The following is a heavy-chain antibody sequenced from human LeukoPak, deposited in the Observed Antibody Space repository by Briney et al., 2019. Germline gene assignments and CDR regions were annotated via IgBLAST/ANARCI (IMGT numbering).Heavy chain of an antibody. CDR2: ISAYNGNT. V-gene: IGHV1-18*01. CDR3: ARDATYYDILTGYYNAEQAEYFQH. CDR1: GYTFTSYG. D-gene: IGHD3-9*01. J-gene: IGHJ1*01. Sequence: ASVKVSCKASGYTFTSYGISWVRQAPGQGLEWMGWISAYNGNTNYAQKLQGRVTMTTDTSTSTAYMELRSLRSDDTAVYYCARDATYYDILTGYYNAEQAEYFQHWGQGTLVTVSS.